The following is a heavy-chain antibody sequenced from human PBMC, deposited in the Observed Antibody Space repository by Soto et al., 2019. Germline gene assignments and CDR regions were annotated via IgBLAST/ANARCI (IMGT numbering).Heavy chain of an antibody. CDR1: GGTFSSYA. D-gene: IGHD1-26*01. CDR3: AREGSGMSGSYWDY. Sequence: VSCKASGGTFSSYAISWVRQAPGQGLEWMGGIIPIFGTANYAQKFQGRVTITADESTSTAYMELSSLRSEDTAVYYCAREGSGMSGSYWDYWGQGTLVTVSS. V-gene: IGHV1-69*01. J-gene: IGHJ4*02. CDR2: IIPIFGTA.